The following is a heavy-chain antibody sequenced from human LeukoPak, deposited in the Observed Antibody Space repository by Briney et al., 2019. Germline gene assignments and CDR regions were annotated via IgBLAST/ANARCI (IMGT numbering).Heavy chain of an antibody. V-gene: IGHV1-2*04. J-gene: IGHJ4*02. CDR2: INPNSDGT. CDR1: GYTFTGYY. Sequence: GASVKVSCKASGYTFTGYYMHWVRQAPGQGLEWMGWINPNSDGTNYAQKFQGWVTMTRDTSISTAYMELSRLRSDDTAVYYCARGGSSVAFDYWGQGTLVTVSS. CDR3: ARGGSSVAFDY. D-gene: IGHD2-15*01.